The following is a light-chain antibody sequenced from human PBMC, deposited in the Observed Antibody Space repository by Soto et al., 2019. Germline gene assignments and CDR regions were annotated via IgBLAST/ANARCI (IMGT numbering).Light chain of an antibody. Sequence: QSALTQPASVSWSPGQSITISCTGTSSDVGSYNLVSWFQQHPGKAPKLMIYEGNKRPSGVSNRFSGSKSGNTASLTISGLQAEDEADYYCWSYAGSNTVVFGGGTKVTVL. CDR1: SSDVGSYNL. V-gene: IGLV2-23*01. CDR2: EGN. CDR3: WSYAGSNTVV. J-gene: IGLJ2*01.